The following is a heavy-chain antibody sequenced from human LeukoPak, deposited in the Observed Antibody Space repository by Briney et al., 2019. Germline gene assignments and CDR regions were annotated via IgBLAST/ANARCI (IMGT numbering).Heavy chain of an antibody. CDR2: IHHSGTT. V-gene: IGHV4-38-2*02. D-gene: IGHD2-2*01. J-gene: IGHJ6*02. CDR3: ARDTGHQLSRRNYYAMDV. Sequence: PSETLSLTCTVSGYSISNGYYWGWIRQPPGKGLEWIGNIHHSGTTYYNPSLKSQVTKSLDTSKNQFSLKVSSVTAADTAVCYCARDTGHQLSRRNYYAMDVWGQGTTVTVSS. CDR1: GYSISNGYY.